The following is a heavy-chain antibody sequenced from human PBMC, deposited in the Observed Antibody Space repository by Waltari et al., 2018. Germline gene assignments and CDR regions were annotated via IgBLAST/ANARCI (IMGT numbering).Heavy chain of an antibody. Sequence: EVQLVQSGAEVKKPGATVKISCKASGYTFTDYYMHWVQQAPGKGLEWMGRVDTEDGETIYAEKFQGRVSITADTSTDTAYMELSSLRSEDTAVYYCATPMTTVLPLGRRDYWGQGTLVTVSS. CDR3: ATPMTTVLPLGRRDY. V-gene: IGHV1-69-2*01. CDR2: VDTEDGET. J-gene: IGHJ4*02. D-gene: IGHD4-17*01. CDR1: GYTFTDYY.